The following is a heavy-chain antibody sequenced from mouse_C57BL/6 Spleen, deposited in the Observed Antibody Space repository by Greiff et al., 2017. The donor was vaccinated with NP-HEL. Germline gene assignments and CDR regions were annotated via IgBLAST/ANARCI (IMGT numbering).Heavy chain of an antibody. J-gene: IGHJ2*01. D-gene: IGHD1-1*01. Sequence: VQLQQSGAELVRPGASVKLSCKASGYTFTDYYINWVKQRPGQGLEWIARIYPGSGNTYYNEKFKGKATLTAEKSSSTAYMHLSSLTSEDSAVYFCARLAPTVVATEYFDYWGQGTTLTVSS. CDR1: GYTFTDYY. V-gene: IGHV1-76*01. CDR2: IYPGSGNT. CDR3: ARLAPTVVATEYFDY.